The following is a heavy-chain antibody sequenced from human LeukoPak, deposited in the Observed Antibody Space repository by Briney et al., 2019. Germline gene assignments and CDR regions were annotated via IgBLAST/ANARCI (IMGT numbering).Heavy chain of an antibody. V-gene: IGHV3-11*04. CDR2: ISSSGSTI. D-gene: IGHD5-24*01. J-gene: IGHJ4*02. Sequence: GGSLRLSCAASGFTFSDYYMSWIRQAPGKGLEWVSYISSSGSTIYYADSVKGRFTISRDNAKNSLYLQMNSLRAEDTAEYYCARASTRGDGYNPLVGYFDYWGQGTLVTVSS. CDR3: ARASTRGDGYNPLVGYFDY. CDR1: GFTFSDYY.